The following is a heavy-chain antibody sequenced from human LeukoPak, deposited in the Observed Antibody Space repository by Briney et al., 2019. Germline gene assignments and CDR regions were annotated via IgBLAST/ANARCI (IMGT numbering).Heavy chain of an antibody. J-gene: IGHJ4*02. V-gene: IGHV4-61*02. CDR3: ARPMGYSSSWAFDY. CDR2: IYTSGST. CDR1: GGSISSSSYY. D-gene: IGHD6-13*01. Sequence: SETLSLTCTVSGGSISSSSYYWGWIRQPPGKGLEWIGRIYTSGSTNYNPSLKSRVTISVDTSKNQFSLKLSSVTAADTAVYYCARPMGYSSSWAFDYWGQGTLVTVSS.